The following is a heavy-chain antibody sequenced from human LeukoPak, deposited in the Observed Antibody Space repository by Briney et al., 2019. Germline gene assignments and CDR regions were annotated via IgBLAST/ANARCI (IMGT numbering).Heavy chain of an antibody. Sequence: SETLSLACAVYGGSFSGYYWSWIRQPPGKGLEWIGEINHSGSTNYSPSLKSRVTISVDTSKNQFSLKLSSVTAADTAVYYCAATPRENYDFWSGYLWGQGTLVTVSS. CDR1: GGSFSGYY. CDR3: AATPRENYDFWSGYL. V-gene: IGHV4-34*01. J-gene: IGHJ4*02. D-gene: IGHD3-3*01. CDR2: INHSGST.